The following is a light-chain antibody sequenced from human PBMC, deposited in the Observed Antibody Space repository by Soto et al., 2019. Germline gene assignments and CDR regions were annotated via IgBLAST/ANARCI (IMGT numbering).Light chain of an antibody. CDR2: RDN. Sequence: SYELTQPLSVSVALGQTARITCGGNNIASKNVHWYQQKPCQAPVLVIYRDNNRPSGIPERFSGSNSGNTANLTISRAQDGDEADYYCQVWDSSTAVFGGGTKLTVL. V-gene: IGLV3-9*01. CDR3: QVWDSSTAV. CDR1: NIASKN. J-gene: IGLJ3*02.